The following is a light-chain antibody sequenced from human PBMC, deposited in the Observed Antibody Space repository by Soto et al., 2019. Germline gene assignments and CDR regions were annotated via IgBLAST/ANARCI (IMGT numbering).Light chain of an antibody. Sequence: DIQMTQSPSSVSASVGDRVTITCRASQGINSWLAWYQQKPGKAPNLLIYAASNLQSGVPSRFSGSGSGTDFALTINSLQPEDFATYYCQQTQVFPVTFGQGTRLEIK. CDR3: QQTQVFPVT. CDR2: AAS. CDR1: QGINSW. V-gene: IGKV1D-12*01. J-gene: IGKJ5*01.